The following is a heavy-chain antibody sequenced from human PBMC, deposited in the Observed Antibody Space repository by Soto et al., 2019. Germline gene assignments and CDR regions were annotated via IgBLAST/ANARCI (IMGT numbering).Heavy chain of an antibody. Sequence: EVQLVESGGGLVQPGRSLRLSCAASGFTFDDYAMHWVRQAPGKGLEWVSGISWNSGSIGYADSVKGRFTISRDNAKNSLYLHMNSLRAEYTALYYCAKDGSYGFSWFDPWGQGTLVTVSS. D-gene: IGHD5-18*01. CDR1: GFTFDDYA. CDR2: ISWNSGSI. J-gene: IGHJ5*02. CDR3: AKDGSYGFSWFDP. V-gene: IGHV3-9*01.